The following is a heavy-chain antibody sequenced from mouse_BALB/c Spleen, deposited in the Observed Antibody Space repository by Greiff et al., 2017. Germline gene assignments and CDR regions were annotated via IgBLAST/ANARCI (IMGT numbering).Heavy chain of an antibody. Sequence: EVMLVESGGGLVKPGGSLKLSCAASGFTFSSYAMSWVRQSPEKRLEWVAEISSGGSYTYYPDTVTGRFTISRDNAKNTLYLEMSSLRSEDTAMYYCARDGSSYGAMDYWGQGTSVTVSS. V-gene: IGHV5-9-4*01. CDR2: ISSGGSYT. D-gene: IGHD1-1*01. CDR1: GFTFSSYA. J-gene: IGHJ4*01. CDR3: ARDGSSYGAMDY.